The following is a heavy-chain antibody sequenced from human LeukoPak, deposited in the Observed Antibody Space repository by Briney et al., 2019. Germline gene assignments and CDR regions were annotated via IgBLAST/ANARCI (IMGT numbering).Heavy chain of an antibody. V-gene: IGHV4-39*07. CDR2: IYHSGTTYNGSP. CDR1: GASMSNYY. CDR3: AGAGGYGLIDY. D-gene: IGHD5-18*01. Sequence: SETLSLTCNVSGASMSNYYWVWIRQPPPKRLQWIGSIYHSGTTYNGSPYYNPSLKSRVTISLDTSKNQFSLKVGSMTAADTAVYYCAGAGGYGLIDYWGQGTMVTVSS. J-gene: IGHJ4*02.